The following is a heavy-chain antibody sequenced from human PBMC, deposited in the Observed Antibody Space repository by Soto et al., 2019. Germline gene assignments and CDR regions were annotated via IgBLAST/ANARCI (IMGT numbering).Heavy chain of an antibody. J-gene: IGHJ5*02. V-gene: IGHV1-69*13. Sequence: GASVKVSCKASGGTFSSYAISWVRQAPGQGLEWMGGIIPIFGTANYAQKFQGRVTITADESTSTAYMELSSLRSEDTAVYYCARGALDIVVVPAAPLNWFDPWGQGTLVTVSS. CDR2: IIPIFGTA. D-gene: IGHD2-2*03. CDR3: ARGALDIVVVPAAPLNWFDP. CDR1: GGTFSSYA.